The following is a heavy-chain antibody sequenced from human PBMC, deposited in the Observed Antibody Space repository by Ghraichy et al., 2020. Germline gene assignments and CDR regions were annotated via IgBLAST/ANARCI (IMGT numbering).Heavy chain of an antibody. Sequence: GGSLRLSCTASGYNFMDYWIGWVRQTPGKGLEWVAIIYPDDSDTNYRPPFQGQVTISADKSTNTAYLQWSSLKSSDTAMYYCARQSDGGSSVINYWGRGTLVTVSS. CDR2: IYPDDSDT. CDR1: GYNFMDYW. D-gene: IGHD4-23*01. J-gene: IGHJ4*02. CDR3: ARQSDGGSSVINY. V-gene: IGHV5-51*01.